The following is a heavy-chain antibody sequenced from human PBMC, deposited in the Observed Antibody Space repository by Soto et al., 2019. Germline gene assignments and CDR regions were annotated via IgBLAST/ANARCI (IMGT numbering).Heavy chain of an antibody. CDR3: ARVGAYCVSTSCHDY. V-gene: IGHV1-18*01. Sequence: QVHLVQSGAEVKKPGASVKVSCKASGYTFTNYGISWVRQAPGQGLEWMGWISAYNGNTDYAQKLQGRVTMTTGTSTSTAYMELRSLRSDDTAVYYCARVGAYCVSTSCHDYWGQGTLVTVSS. CDR1: GYTFTNYG. D-gene: IGHD2-2*01. J-gene: IGHJ4*02. CDR2: ISAYNGNT.